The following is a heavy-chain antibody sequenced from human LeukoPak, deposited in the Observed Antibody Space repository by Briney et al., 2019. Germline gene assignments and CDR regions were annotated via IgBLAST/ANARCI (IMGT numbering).Heavy chain of an antibody. D-gene: IGHD3-10*01. Sequence: GESLKISCQGSGYNFTIHWIAWVRQMPGKGLELMGIIYPDDSDTRYSPSFQGQVTISADKSITTAYLQWSGLKASDTAMYYCARSYGTWNYADYWGQGTLLTVSS. CDR1: GYNFTIHW. CDR3: ARSYGTWNYADY. V-gene: IGHV5-51*06. CDR2: IYPDDSDT. J-gene: IGHJ4*02.